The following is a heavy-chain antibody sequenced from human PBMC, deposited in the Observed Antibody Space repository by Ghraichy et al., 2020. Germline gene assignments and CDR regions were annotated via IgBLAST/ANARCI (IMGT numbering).Heavy chain of an antibody. Sequence: GSLRLSCTVSGGSISTTSYHWGWVRQPPGKGLEWIGSIFYSGNTYYSPSLQTRVTISVDTSKNRFSLTLNSMTAADTAVYFCTREAAGAADYWGQGTLVTVSS. V-gene: IGHV4-39*02. CDR3: TREAAGAADY. CDR1: GGSISTTSYH. CDR2: IFYSGNT. D-gene: IGHD6-25*01. J-gene: IGHJ4*02.